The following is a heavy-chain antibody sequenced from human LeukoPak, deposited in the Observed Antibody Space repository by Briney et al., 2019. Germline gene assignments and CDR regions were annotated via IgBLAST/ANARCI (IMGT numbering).Heavy chain of an antibody. D-gene: IGHD4-17*01. J-gene: IGHJ3*02. CDR1: GYTFTGYY. CDR3: ARETREATVNPHDAFDI. V-gene: IGHV1-2*02. Sequence: ASVKVSCKASGYTFTGYYMHWVRQAPGQGLEWMGWINPNSGGTNYAQKFQGRVTMTRDTSISTAYMELSRLRSDDTAVYYCARETREATVNPHDAFDIWGQGTMVTVSS. CDR2: INPNSGGT.